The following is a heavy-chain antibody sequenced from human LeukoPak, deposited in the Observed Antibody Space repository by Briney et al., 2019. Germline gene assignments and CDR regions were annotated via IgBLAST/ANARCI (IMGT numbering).Heavy chain of an antibody. V-gene: IGHV4-31*03. CDR2: IYYSGST. J-gene: IGHJ5*02. Sequence: SQTLSLTCTVSGGSISSGGYYWSWIRQHPGKGLEWIGYIYYSGSTYYNPSLKSRVTISVDTSKNQFSLKLSSVTAADTAVYYCAREAHSGSYLNWFDPWGQGTLVTVSS. CDR3: AREAHSGSYLNWFDP. D-gene: IGHD1-26*01. CDR1: GGSISSGGYY.